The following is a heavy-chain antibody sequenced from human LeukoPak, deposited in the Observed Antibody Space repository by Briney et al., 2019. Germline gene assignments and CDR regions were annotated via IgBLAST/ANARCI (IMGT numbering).Heavy chain of an antibody. D-gene: IGHD3-16*02. CDR3: ARDGRYDYVWGSYRHWGIDY. CDR1: GFTFSSYE. CDR2: ISSSSSYI. V-gene: IGHV3-21*01. Sequence: GGSLRLSCAASGFTFSSYEMNWVCHAPGKGLEWVSSISSSSSYIYYADSVKGRLTISRDNANNSLYLQMNSLRAEDTAVHYCARDGRYDYVWGSYRHWGIDYWGQGTLVTVSS. J-gene: IGHJ4*02.